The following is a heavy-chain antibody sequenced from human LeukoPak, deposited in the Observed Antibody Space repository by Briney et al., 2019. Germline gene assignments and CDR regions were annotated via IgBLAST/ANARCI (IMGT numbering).Heavy chain of an antibody. CDR1: GCTFSAYA. J-gene: IGHJ4*02. V-gene: IGHV3-23*01. Sequence: EAPLRLSYAASGCTFSAYAMSLVRQAPGEGLEGASAISGSGGSTYYADSVKGRFTISRDNSKNKLYLQMNSLRAEDTAVYYCAKEGYRYGYAIDYWGQGTLVTVSS. D-gene: IGHD5-18*01. CDR2: ISGSGGST. CDR3: AKEGYRYGYAIDY.